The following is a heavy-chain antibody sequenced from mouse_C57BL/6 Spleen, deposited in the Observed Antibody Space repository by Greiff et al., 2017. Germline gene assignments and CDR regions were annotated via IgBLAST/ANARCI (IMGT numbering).Heavy chain of an antibody. CDR3: ALYYGSSPYWYFDV. Sequence: EVQLQQSGAELVKPGASVKLSCTASGFNIKDYYMNWVKQRTEQGLEWIGRIDPEDGDTKYAPKFQGKATITADTSSNTAYLQLSSLTSEDTAVYYCALYYGSSPYWYFDVWGTGTTVTVAS. J-gene: IGHJ1*03. V-gene: IGHV14-2*01. CDR2: IDPEDGDT. D-gene: IGHD1-1*01. CDR1: GFNIKDYY.